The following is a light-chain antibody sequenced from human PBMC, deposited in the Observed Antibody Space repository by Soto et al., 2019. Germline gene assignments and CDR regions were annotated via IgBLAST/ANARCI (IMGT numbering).Light chain of an antibody. CDR3: ISYTTISTYV. V-gene: IGLV2-14*03. CDR1: SSDVDGYNY. J-gene: IGLJ1*01. Sequence: QSALTQPASVSGSPGQSIAISCTGTSSDVDGYNYVSWYQHHPGKAPKLMIYDVSSRPSGVSNRFSGSKSGNTASLTISGLQAEDEADYYSISYTTISTYVFGTGTKVTVL. CDR2: DVS.